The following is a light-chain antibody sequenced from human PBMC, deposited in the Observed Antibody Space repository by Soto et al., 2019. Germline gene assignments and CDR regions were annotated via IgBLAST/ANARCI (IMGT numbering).Light chain of an antibody. J-gene: IGLJ3*02. CDR3: AAWDHSLSGWM. CDR2: RNN. CDR1: SSDVGAYDY. V-gene: IGLV2-8*01. Sequence: QSALTQPPSASGSPGQSVTISCTGTSSDVGAYDYVSWYQQYPGKAPKLLIYRNNQRPSGVPDRFSGSKSGTSASLAISGLRSEDEADYYCAAWDHSLSGWMIGGGTKLTVL.